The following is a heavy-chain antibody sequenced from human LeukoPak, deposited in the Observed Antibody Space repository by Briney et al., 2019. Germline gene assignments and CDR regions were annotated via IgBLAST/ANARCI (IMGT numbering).Heavy chain of an antibody. D-gene: IGHD6-13*01. CDR3: ARDEGIAAAGTDWFDP. J-gene: IGHJ5*02. CDR1: GFTFSSYW. CDR2: IKQDGSEK. Sequence: GGSLRLSCAASGFTFSSYWMSWVRQAPGKGLEWVANIKQDGSEKYYVDSVKGRFTISRDNAKNSLYLQMNSLRAEDTAVYYCARDEGIAAAGTDWFDPWGQGTLVTVSS. V-gene: IGHV3-7*01.